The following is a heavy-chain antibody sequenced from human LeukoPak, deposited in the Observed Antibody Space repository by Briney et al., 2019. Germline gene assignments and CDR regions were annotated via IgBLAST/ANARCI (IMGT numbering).Heavy chain of an antibody. J-gene: IGHJ5*02. V-gene: IGHV4-59*08. CDR1: GGSLSGYY. CDR3: ARELDWFDP. CDR2: VYYSGDT. Sequence: SETLSLTCSVSGGSLSGYYWSWVRQPPGKGLDWIGHVYYSGDTKYNPSLKSRVTISVDTSKNQFSLKLSSVTAADTAVYYCARELDWFDPWGQGTLVTVSS. D-gene: IGHD3-10*01.